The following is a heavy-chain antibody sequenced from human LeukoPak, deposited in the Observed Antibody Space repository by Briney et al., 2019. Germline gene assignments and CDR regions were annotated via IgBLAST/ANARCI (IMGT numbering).Heavy chain of an antibody. J-gene: IGHJ4*02. D-gene: IGHD1-1*01. Sequence: GESLKISCKGSGYTFTNYWIGWVRQMPGKGLEWMGIIYPEDSDTKYSPSFQGQVTISADKSISTAYLQWSSLKASDTAMYYCARVRGYRRTIFDYWGQGTLVTVSS. CDR2: IYPEDSDT. CDR1: GYTFTNYW. CDR3: ARVRGYRRTIFDY. V-gene: IGHV5-51*01.